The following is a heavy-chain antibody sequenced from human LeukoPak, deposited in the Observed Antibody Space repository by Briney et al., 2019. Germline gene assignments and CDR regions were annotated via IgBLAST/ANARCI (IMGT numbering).Heavy chain of an antibody. CDR2: IYYSGST. Sequence: SETLSLTCTVSGGSISSSSYYWGWIRQPPGKGLEWIGSIYYSGSTYYNPSLKSRVTISVDTSKNQFSLKLSSVTAADTAVYYCARRWYSSSWLHWGQGTLVTVSS. CDR3: ARRWYSSSWLH. J-gene: IGHJ4*02. D-gene: IGHD6-13*01. V-gene: IGHV4-39*01. CDR1: GGSISSSSYY.